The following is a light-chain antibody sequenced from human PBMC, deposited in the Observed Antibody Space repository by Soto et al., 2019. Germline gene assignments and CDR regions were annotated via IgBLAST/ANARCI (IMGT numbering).Light chain of an antibody. J-gene: IGLJ1*01. CDR2: DNN. V-gene: IGLV1-51*01. CDR1: SSNIGNNY. Sequence: SALTQPPSGSAAPGQKVTISCSGSSSNIGNNYVSWYQQLPGTAPKLLIYDNNKRPSGIPDRFSGSKSGTSATLGITGLQTGDEADYYCGTWDSSLSAVVFGTGTKVTVL. CDR3: GTWDSSLSAVV.